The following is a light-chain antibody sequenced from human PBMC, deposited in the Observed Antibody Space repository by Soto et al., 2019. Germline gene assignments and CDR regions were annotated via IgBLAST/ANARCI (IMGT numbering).Light chain of an antibody. J-gene: IGLJ1*01. CDR3: ATWDGSLNGPYV. CDR1: SSNIGSNT. V-gene: IGLV1-44*01. CDR2: SSS. Sequence: VLTQPPSASGTPGQRVTISCSGSSSNIGSNTVNWYQQLPGTAPKLLTYSSSQRPSGVPGRFSGSKSGTSASLAISGLQSEDEADYYCATWDGSLNGPYVFGTGTKVTVL.